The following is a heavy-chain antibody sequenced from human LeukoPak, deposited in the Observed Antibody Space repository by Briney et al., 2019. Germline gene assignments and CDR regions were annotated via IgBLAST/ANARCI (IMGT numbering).Heavy chain of an antibody. Sequence: GGSLRLSCAASGFTFSSYGMHWVRQAPGKGLEWVAVISYDGSNKQYADSVKGRFTISRDNAKNSLYLQMNSLRAEDTAVYYCARDTTGDFWSGYYTGAFDIWGQGTMVTVSS. CDR3: ARDTTGDFWSGYYTGAFDI. CDR1: GFTFSSYG. V-gene: IGHV3-30*03. J-gene: IGHJ3*02. CDR2: ISYDGSNK. D-gene: IGHD3-3*01.